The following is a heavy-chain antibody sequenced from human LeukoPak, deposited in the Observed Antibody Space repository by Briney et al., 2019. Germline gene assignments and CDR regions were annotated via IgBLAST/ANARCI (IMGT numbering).Heavy chain of an antibody. D-gene: IGHD3-10*01. CDR3: ASVSGSYLDFQH. V-gene: IGHV3-9*01. Sequence: GGSLRLSCAASGFIFDDHGMHWVRQAPGKGLEWVSGISWSSGIIGYADSVKGRFTISRDNAKNSLYLQMNSLRADDTAVYYCASVSGSYLDFQHWGQGTLVTVSS. CDR1: GFIFDDHG. CDR2: ISWSSGII. J-gene: IGHJ1*01.